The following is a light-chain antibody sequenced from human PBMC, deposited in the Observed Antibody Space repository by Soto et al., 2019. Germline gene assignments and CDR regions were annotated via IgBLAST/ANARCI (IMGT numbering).Light chain of an antibody. CDR1: SSDVGGYHY. J-gene: IGLJ2*01. CDR2: EVS. Sequence: QSALTQPPSASGSPGQSVTISCTGTSSDVGGYHYVSWDQQHPGKAPKLMIYEVSKRPSGVPDRFSGSKSGNTASLTGSGLQAEDEADYYCSSYAGSNNVVFGGGTKLTVL. CDR3: SSYAGSNNVV. V-gene: IGLV2-8*01.